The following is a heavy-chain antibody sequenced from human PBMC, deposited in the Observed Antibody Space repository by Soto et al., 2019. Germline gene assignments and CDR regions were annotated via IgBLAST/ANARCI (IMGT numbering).Heavy chain of an antibody. V-gene: IGHV4-30-2*01. Sequence: PSEPLSLTWAVSGGSISSGGYSLRWIRPPPGKGLEWIGYIYHSGSTYYNPSLKSRVTISVDRSKNQFSLKLSSVTAADTAVYYCASITMVRGVKVKDDYWGQGTLVTV. CDR3: ASITMVRGVKVKDDY. D-gene: IGHD3-10*01. J-gene: IGHJ4*02. CDR2: IYHSGST. CDR1: GGSISSGGYS.